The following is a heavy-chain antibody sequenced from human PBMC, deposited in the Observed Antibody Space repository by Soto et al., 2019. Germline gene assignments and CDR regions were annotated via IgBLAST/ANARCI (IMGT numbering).Heavy chain of an antibody. Sequence: SETLSVTCTVSGGSISRYYWSWSRQPPWKGLEWIGYIYYSGSTNYNPSLKSRVTISVDTSKNQFSLKLSSVTAADTVVYYCARIKDLRPNPIVVVPAARHYYYYYGMDVWGQGTTVT. J-gene: IGHJ6*02. CDR3: ARIKDLRPNPIVVVPAARHYYYYYGMDV. CDR2: IYYSGST. D-gene: IGHD2-2*01. V-gene: IGHV4-59*01. CDR1: GGSISRYY.